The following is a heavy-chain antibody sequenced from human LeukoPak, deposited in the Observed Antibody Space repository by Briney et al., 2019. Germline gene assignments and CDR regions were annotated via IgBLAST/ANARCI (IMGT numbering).Heavy chain of an antibody. CDR2: IYDSGST. D-gene: IGHD2-2*01. CDR3: ARAGQGYCTSAGCFLSLDY. V-gene: IGHV4-59*12. CDR1: GDSISSYY. Sequence: SETLSLTCTVSGDSISSYYWSWIRQPPGKGLEWIGYIYDSGSTNYNPSLKSRVTISVDTSKNQFSLKLNSVTAADTAVYYCARAGQGYCTSAGCFLSLDYWGQGTLVTVSS. J-gene: IGHJ4*02.